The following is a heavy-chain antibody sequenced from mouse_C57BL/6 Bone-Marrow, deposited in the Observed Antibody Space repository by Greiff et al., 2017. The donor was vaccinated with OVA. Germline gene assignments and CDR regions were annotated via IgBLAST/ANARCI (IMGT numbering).Heavy chain of an antibody. CDR3: ARLTNGSSYGKYFDV. CDR1: GFSLTSYG. Sequence: VKLVESGPGLVQPSQSLSITCTVSGFSLTSYGVHWVRQSPGKGLEWLGVIWSGGSTDYNAAFISRLSISKDNSKSQVFFKMNSLQADDTAIYYCARLTNGSSYGKYFDVWGTGTTVTVSS. V-gene: IGHV2-2*01. J-gene: IGHJ1*03. CDR2: IWSGGST. D-gene: IGHD1-1*01.